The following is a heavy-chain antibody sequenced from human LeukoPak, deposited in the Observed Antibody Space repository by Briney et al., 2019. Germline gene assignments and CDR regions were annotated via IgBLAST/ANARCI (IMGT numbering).Heavy chain of an antibody. J-gene: IGHJ6*03. D-gene: IGHD3-22*01. CDR3: ARVGQDSSGLEAYYYYMDV. Sequence: ASVKVSCKASGYTFTSYGISWVRQAPGQGLEWMGWINANNGNTNYAQKLQGRVTMTTDTSTSTAYMELKSLRSDDTAVYYCARVGQDSSGLEAYYYYMDVWGKGTTVTVSS. V-gene: IGHV1-18*01. CDR2: INANNGNT. CDR1: GYTFTSYG.